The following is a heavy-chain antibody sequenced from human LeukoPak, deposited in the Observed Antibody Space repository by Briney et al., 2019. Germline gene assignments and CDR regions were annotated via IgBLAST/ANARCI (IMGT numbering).Heavy chain of an antibody. CDR1: GYTFTSYF. CDR2: INPRGGNT. D-gene: IGHD3-22*01. CDR3: AGTAYYDSSVSDY. V-gene: IGHV1-46*01. J-gene: IGHJ4*02. Sequence: RASVKVSCKASGYTFTSYFMYWVRQAPGQGLEWMGLINPRGGNTRYAQKFQGRVTMTRDTSTSTVYMELSSLRSEDTAVYYCAGTAYYDSSVSDYWGQGTLVTVSS.